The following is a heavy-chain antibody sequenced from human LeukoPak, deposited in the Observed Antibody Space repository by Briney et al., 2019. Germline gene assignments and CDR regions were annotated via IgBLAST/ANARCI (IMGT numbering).Heavy chain of an antibody. V-gene: IGHV3-30-3*01. D-gene: IGHD6-6*01. Sequence: GGSLRLSCAASGFTFSNYAIHWVRRAPGKGLEWVAVISYDGSNKYYADSVKGRFTISRDNSKNTLYLQMNSLRAEDTAVYYCAKDLAARDNYWGQGTLVTVSS. CDR2: ISYDGSNK. CDR1: GFTFSNYA. J-gene: IGHJ4*02. CDR3: AKDLAARDNY.